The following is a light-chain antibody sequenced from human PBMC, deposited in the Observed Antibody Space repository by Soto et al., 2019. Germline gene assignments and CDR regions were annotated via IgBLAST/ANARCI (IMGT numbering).Light chain of an antibody. CDR3: QQYNSYSRGT. CDR2: DAS. Sequence: DIQMTQSPSSLSASVGDRITVTCQASQDITNYLNWYQQKPGRAPKLLIYDASSLESGVPSRFSGSGSGTEFTLTISSLQPDDFATYYCQQYNSYSRGTFGQGTKVEIK. J-gene: IGKJ1*01. V-gene: IGKV1-5*01. CDR1: QDITNY.